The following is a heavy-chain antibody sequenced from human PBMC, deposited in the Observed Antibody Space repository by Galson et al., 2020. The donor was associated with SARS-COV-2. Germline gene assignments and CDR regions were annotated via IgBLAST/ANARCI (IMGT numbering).Heavy chain of an antibody. CDR2: ISWDGGST. CDR1: GFTFDDYA. Sequence: GGSLRLSCAASGFTFDDYAMHWVRQAPGKGLAWVSLISWDGGSTYYADSVKGRFTISRDNSKNSLYLQMNSLRAEDTALYYCAKGGTAMAHYYGMDVWGQGTTVTVSS. J-gene: IGHJ6*02. V-gene: IGHV3-43D*03. CDR3: AKGGTAMAHYYGMDV. D-gene: IGHD5-18*01.